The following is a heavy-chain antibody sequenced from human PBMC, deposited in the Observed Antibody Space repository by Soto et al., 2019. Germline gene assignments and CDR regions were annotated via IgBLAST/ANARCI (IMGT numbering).Heavy chain of an antibody. CDR2: IYPGDSDT. CDR1: GYSFTTYW. Sequence: PGESLKISCKGSGYSFTTYWIGWVRQMPGKGLECMGIIYPGDSDTRYSPSFQGQVTISADKSISTAYLQWSSLKASDTAMYYCARLEDYSNYHFDYWGQGTLVTVSS. V-gene: IGHV5-51*01. CDR3: ARLEDYSNYHFDY. J-gene: IGHJ4*02. D-gene: IGHD4-4*01.